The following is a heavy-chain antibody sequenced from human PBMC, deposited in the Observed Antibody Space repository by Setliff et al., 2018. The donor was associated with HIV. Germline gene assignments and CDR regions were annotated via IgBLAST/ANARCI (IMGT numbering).Heavy chain of an antibody. CDR1: GGSISSGTNF. Sequence: PSETLSLTCTVSGGSISSGTNFWSWIRQPAGKGLEWIGHIHTSGNANYNPSLNSRVTISVDTSKNHFSLKLSSVTAADTAVYYCARSLLPSITVAGTIGYWGQGSLVTVSS. CDR2: IHTSGNA. D-gene: IGHD6-19*01. V-gene: IGHV4-61*09. J-gene: IGHJ4*02. CDR3: ARSLLPSITVAGTIGY.